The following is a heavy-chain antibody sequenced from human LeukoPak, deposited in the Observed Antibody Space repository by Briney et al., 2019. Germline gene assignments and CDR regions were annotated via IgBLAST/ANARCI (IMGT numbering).Heavy chain of an antibody. J-gene: IGHJ4*02. CDR1: GFTFSIYA. D-gene: IGHD3-22*01. CDR2: ISGSGGST. Sequence: GGSLRLSCAASGFTFSIYAMSWVRQAPGKGLEWVSAISGSGGSTYYADSVKGRFTISRDNSKNTLYLQMNSLRAEDTAVYYCARRGITMIVVVHGDDYWGQGTLVTVSS. CDR3: ARRGITMIVVVHGDDY. V-gene: IGHV3-23*01.